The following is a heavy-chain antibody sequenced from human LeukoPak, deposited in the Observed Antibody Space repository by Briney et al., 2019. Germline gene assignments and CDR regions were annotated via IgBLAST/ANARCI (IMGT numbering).Heavy chain of an antibody. CDR2: INSDGSST. Sequence: GGSLRLSCAASGFTFSRYWMYWVRQAPGKGLVWVSRINSDGSSTNYADSVKGRFTISRDNAKNTLSLQMNSLRAEDTAVYYCARGRLYSYTYYFDYWGQGPLVTVSS. J-gene: IGHJ4*02. V-gene: IGHV3-74*01. D-gene: IGHD5-18*01. CDR1: GFTFSRYW. CDR3: ARGRLYSYTYYFDY.